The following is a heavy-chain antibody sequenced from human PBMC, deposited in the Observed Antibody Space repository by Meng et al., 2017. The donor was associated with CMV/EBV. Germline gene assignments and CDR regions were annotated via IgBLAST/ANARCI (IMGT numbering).Heavy chain of an antibody. CDR3: ASNGYTSGYYYYYSMDV. D-gene: IGHD5-24*01. Sequence: SVKVSCKASGGTFSSYAISWVRQAPGQGLEWMGGIIPIFGTANYAQKFQGRVTITTDESTSTAYMELSSLRSEDTAVYYCASNGYTSGYYYYYSMDVWGQGTTVTVSS. CDR2: IIPIFGTA. V-gene: IGHV1-69*05. CDR1: GGTFSSYA. J-gene: IGHJ6*02.